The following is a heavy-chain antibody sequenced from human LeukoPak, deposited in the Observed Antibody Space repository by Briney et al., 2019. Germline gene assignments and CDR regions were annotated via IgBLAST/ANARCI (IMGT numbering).Heavy chain of an antibody. J-gene: IGHJ4*02. CDR1: GGSISSYY. CDR2: IYYSGST. D-gene: IGHD1-26*01. V-gene: IGHV4-59*01. Sequence: SETLSLTCTVSGGSISSYYWSWIRRPPGKGLEWIGYIYYSGSTNYNPSLKSRVTISVDTSKNQLSLKLSSVTAADTAVYYCARPAPNSGSYYEAYFDYWGQGTLVTVSS. CDR3: ARPAPNSGSYYEAYFDY.